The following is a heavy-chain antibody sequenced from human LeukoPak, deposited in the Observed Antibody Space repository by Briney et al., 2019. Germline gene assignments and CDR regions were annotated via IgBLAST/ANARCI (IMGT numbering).Heavy chain of an antibody. V-gene: IGHV1-2*02. CDR3: AREGAGIAAAGLGRDWFDP. CDR2: INPNSGGT. J-gene: IGHJ5*02. Sequence: GASVKVSCKASGYTFTGYYMHWVRQAPGQGLEWMGWINPNSGGTNYAQKFQGRVTMTRDTSISTAYMELSRLRSDDTAVYYCAREGAGIAAAGLGRDWFDPWGQGTLVTVSS. CDR1: GYTFTGYY. D-gene: IGHD6-13*01.